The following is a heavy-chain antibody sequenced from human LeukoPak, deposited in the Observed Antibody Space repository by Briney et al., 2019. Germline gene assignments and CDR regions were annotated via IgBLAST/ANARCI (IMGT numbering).Heavy chain of an antibody. CDR3: AKSLWWLPTPDD. CDR2: IGGGADGT. D-gene: IGHD2-8*02. V-gene: IGHV3-23*01. CDR1: GFTFSSYG. J-gene: IGHJ4*02. Sequence: PGGSLRLSCAASGFTFSSYGMHWVRQAPGKGLEWVSVIGGGADGTYYPDSVKGRFTISRDNSRNILYLHMNSLRAEDTAVYYCAKSLWWLPTPDDWGQGTLVTVSS.